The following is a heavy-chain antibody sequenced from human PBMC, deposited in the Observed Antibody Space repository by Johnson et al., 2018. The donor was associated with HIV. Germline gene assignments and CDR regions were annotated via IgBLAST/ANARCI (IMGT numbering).Heavy chain of an antibody. CDR3: AKDRSMDDAFDI. J-gene: IGHJ3*02. Sequence: VQLVESGGGVVQPGRSLRLSCAASGFIFSSYGMHWVRQAPGKGLEWVAVIWYDGSNKYYADSVKGRFTISRDSAQNSVSLQMNSLRAEDTALYYCAKDRSMDDAFDIWGQGTMVTVSS. CDR2: IWYDGSNK. CDR1: GFIFSSYG. V-gene: IGHV3-33*03. D-gene: IGHD1-26*01.